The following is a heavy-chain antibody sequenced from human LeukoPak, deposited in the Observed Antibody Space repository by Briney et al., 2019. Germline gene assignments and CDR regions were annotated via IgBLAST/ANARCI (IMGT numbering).Heavy chain of an antibody. J-gene: IGHJ6*03. CDR3: ARPGGDAYFYYYYYYMDV. D-gene: IGHD3-16*01. CDR1: GGSISSSSYY. Sequence: PSETLSLTCTVSGGSISSSSYYWGWIRQPPGKGLEWIGSIYYSGSTYYNPSLKSRVTISVDTSKNQFSLKLSSVTAADTAVYYCARPGGDAYFYYYYYYMDVWGKGATVTVSS. CDR2: IYYSGST. V-gene: IGHV4-39*01.